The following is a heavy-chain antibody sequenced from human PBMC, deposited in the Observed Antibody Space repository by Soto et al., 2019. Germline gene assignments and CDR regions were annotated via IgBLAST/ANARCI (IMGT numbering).Heavy chain of an antibody. CDR2: IYYSGST. Sequence: QVQLQESGPGLVKPSQTLSLTGTVSGGSISSGDYYWSWIRQPPGKGLEWIGYIYYSGSTYYNPSLKSRVTISVDTSKNQFSRKLSSVTAADTAVYYCARGSPPKMTTVTSGMDVWGQGTTVTVSS. CDR1: GGSISSGDYY. V-gene: IGHV4-30-4*01. D-gene: IGHD4-4*01. CDR3: ARGSPPKMTTVTSGMDV. J-gene: IGHJ6*02.